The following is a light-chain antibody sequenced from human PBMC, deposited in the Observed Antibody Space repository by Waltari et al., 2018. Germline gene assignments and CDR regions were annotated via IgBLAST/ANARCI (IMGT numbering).Light chain of an antibody. Sequence: EIVLTQSPGTLSLSPGERATLSCRASQSVSSSYLAWYQQKPGQAPRLILYGSSSSATGIPDRCRGSGSGTDFTLTISRLEPEDFAVYYCQQYGSSRTFGQGTKVEIK. V-gene: IGKV3-20*01. J-gene: IGKJ1*01. CDR1: QSVSSSY. CDR2: GSS. CDR3: QQYGSSRT.